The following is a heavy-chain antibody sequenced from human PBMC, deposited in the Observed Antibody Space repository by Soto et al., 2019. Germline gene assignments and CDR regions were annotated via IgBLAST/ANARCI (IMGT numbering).Heavy chain of an antibody. CDR3: ARVDITTQVVKDYGRDV. CDR1: GFTFSVYW. Sequence: EVQLEESGGGLVQPGGSLRLSCAASGFTFSVYWMHWVRQAPGQGLVWVSRMKTDASSATYADSVKGRFTIYRDNTKNTLSPQMDSLRQEDTVVYVGARVDITTQVVKDYGRDVWGQGTTVTVSS. CDR2: MKTDASSA. D-gene: IGHD1-1*01. J-gene: IGHJ6*02. V-gene: IGHV3-74*01.